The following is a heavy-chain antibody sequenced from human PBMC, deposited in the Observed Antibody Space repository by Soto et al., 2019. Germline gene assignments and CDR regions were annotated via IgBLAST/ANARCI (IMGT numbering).Heavy chain of an antibody. Sequence: QVQMQESGPGQVKPSQTLSLTCTVSGGSFSSGDYYWSWIRQHPGKGLEWIGYIYSSGSTYYNPSLKSRVNISVDTSKKQFSLELSSVTAAYTAVYYCARGNGNWNFWCYFDYWGQGTLVTVSS. D-gene: IGHD1-7*01. CDR1: GGSFSSGDYY. J-gene: IGHJ4*02. V-gene: IGHV4-31*03. CDR3: ARGNGNWNFWCYFDY. CDR2: IYSSGST.